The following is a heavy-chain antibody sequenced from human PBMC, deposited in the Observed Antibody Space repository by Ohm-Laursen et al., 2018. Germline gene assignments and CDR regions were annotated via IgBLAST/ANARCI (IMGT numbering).Heavy chain of an antibody. CDR1: GGTFSRYT. J-gene: IGHJ4*02. Sequence: ASVKVSCKASGGTFSRYTISWVRQAPGQGLEWMGGIIPIFGTAKYAQKFQDRVTITADESTNTVYMELSSLRSEDTAVYYWAREEAVRRGYSGYEFNRPFDYWGQGTLVTVSS. CDR3: AREEAVRRGYSGYEFNRPFDY. CDR2: IIPIFGTA. V-gene: IGHV1-69*13. D-gene: IGHD5-12*01.